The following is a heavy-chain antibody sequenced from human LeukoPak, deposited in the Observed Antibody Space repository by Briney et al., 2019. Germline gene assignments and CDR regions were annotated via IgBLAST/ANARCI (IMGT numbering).Heavy chain of an antibody. CDR1: GGSVSSGNYY. J-gene: IGHJ4*02. CDR3: ARDDASSSSFDY. CDR2: FYYSGSA. D-gene: IGHD6-6*01. Sequence: PSETLSLTCTVSGGSVSSGNYYWSWIRQPPGKGLEWIGYFYYSGSANYNPSLKSRVTISVDTSKSQFSLKLSSVTAADTAVYYCARDDASSSSFDYWGQGTLVTVSA. V-gene: IGHV4-61*01.